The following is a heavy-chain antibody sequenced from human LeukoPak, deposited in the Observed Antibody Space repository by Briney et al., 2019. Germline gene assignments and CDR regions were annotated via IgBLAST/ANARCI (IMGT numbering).Heavy chain of an antibody. CDR2: IYSGGST. Sequence: GGSLRLSCAASGFTVSSNYMSWVRQAPGKGLEWVSVIYSGGSTYYADSVKGRFTISRDNSKNTLYLQMNSLRAEDTAVYYCARDHSGYYYDSSGYYYLRYFDYWGQGTLVTVSS. CDR1: GFTVSSNY. CDR3: ARDHSGYYYDSSGYYYLRYFDY. J-gene: IGHJ4*02. D-gene: IGHD3-22*01. V-gene: IGHV3-53*01.